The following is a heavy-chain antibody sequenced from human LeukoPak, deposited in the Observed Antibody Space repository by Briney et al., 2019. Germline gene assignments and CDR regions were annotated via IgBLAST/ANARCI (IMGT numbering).Heavy chain of an antibody. J-gene: IGHJ3*02. V-gene: IGHV4-59*01. CDR2: THYSGST. CDR3: ARDQRDGYKDFAFDI. CDR1: GGSISSYY. D-gene: IGHD5-24*01. Sequence: SETLSLTCTISGGSISSYYWNWIRQPPGKGLEWIGYTHYSGSTNYNPSLKSRVTISVDTSKNQFSLKLSSVTAADTAVYYCARDQRDGYKDFAFDIWGQGTMVTVSS.